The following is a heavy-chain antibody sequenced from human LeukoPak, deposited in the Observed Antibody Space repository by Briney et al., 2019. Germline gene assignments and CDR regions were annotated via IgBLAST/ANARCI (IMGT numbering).Heavy chain of an antibody. Sequence: GGSLRLSCAASGFTVSSNYMSWVRQAPGKGLEWVSVIYSGGSTYYADSVKGRFTIFRDNSKNTLYLQINSLRAEDTAVYYCARDRSSGWYTAFDYWGQGTLVTVSS. CDR2: IYSGGST. J-gene: IGHJ4*02. V-gene: IGHV3-66*02. D-gene: IGHD6-19*01. CDR3: ARDRSSGWYTAFDY. CDR1: GFTVSSNY.